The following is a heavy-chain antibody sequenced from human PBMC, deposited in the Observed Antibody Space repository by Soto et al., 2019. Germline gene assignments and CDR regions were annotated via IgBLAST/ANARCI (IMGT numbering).Heavy chain of an antibody. V-gene: IGHV3-30*18. J-gene: IGHJ4*02. CDR1: GFTFSSYG. D-gene: IGHD3-22*01. CDR2: ISYDGSNK. Sequence: GGSLRLSCAASGFTFSSYGMHWVRQAPGKGLEWVAVISYDGSNKYYADSVKGRFTISRDNSKNTLYLQMNSLRAEDTAVYYCAKVGSYYDSSGYLPFDYRGQGTLVTVSS. CDR3: AKVGSYYDSSGYLPFDY.